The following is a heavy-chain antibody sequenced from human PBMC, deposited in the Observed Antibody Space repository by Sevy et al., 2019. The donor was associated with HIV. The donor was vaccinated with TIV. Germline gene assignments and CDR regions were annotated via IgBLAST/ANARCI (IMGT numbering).Heavy chain of an antibody. J-gene: IGHJ3*02. D-gene: IGHD3-10*01. V-gene: IGHV4-31*03. CDR1: GGSISSGGYY. Sequence: SETLSLTCTVSGGSISSGGYYWSWIRQHPGKGLEWIGYIYYSGSTYYNPSLKSRVTISVDTSKNQFSLKLSSVTAADTVVYYCARWEDDGSGSSVLRSFDIWGQGTMVTVSS. CDR3: ARWEDDGSGSSVLRSFDI. CDR2: IYYSGST.